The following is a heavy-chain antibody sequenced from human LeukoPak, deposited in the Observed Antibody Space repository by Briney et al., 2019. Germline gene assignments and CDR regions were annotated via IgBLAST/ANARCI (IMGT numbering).Heavy chain of an antibody. CDR2: INSDGSST. D-gene: IGHD3-10*01. CDR3: ARDMVITMVRGVFDAFDI. Sequence: VGSLRLSCAASGFTFSSYWMHWVRQAPGKGLVWVSRINSDGSSTRYADSVKGRFTISRDNAKNTLYLQMNSLRAEDTAVYYCARDMVITMVRGVFDAFDIWGQETMVTVSP. J-gene: IGHJ3*02. V-gene: IGHV3-74*01. CDR1: GFTFSSYW.